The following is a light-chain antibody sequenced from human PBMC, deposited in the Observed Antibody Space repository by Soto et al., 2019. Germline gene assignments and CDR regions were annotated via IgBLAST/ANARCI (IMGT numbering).Light chain of an antibody. CDR3: QQLNSYPLIA. V-gene: IGKV1-9*01. CDR2: AAS. CDR1: QGISSY. J-gene: IGKJ5*01. Sequence: DIHVTQSPSFLSASVGDRVTITCRASQGISSYLAWYQQKPGKAPKLLIYAASTLQSGVPSRFSGSGSGTEFTLTISSLQPEDFATYYCQQLNSYPLIAFGQGTRLDIK.